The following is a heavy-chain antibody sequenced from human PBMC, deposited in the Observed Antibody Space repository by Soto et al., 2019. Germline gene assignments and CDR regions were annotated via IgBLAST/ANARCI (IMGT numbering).Heavy chain of an antibody. J-gene: IGHJ3*02. CDR2: IYYSGST. Sequence: SETLSLTCTVSGGSISSSSYYWGWIRQPPGKGLEWIGSIYYSGSTYYNPSLKSRVTISVDTSKNQFSLKLSSVTAADTAVYYCTRESVMGWLADDAFDIWGQGTMVTVSS. D-gene: IGHD6-19*01. V-gene: IGHV4-39*07. CDR3: TRESVMGWLADDAFDI. CDR1: GGSISSSSYY.